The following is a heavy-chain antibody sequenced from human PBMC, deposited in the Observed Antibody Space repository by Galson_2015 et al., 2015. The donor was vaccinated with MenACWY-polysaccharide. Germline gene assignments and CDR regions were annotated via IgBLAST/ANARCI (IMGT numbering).Heavy chain of an antibody. J-gene: IGHJ4*02. CDR3: AKRGYSSSHTVDY. V-gene: IGHV3-30*02. D-gene: IGHD6-6*01. Sequence: SLRLSCAASGFTFSSYGMHWVRQAPGKGLEWVAFIRYDGSNKYYADSVKGRFTISRDNSKNTLYLQMNSLRAEDTAVYYCAKRGYSSSHTVDYWGQGTLVTVSS. CDR1: GFTFSSYG. CDR2: IRYDGSNK.